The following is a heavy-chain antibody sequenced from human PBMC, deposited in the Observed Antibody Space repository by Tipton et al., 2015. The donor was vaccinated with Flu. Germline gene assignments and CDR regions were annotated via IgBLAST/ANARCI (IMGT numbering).Heavy chain of an antibody. CDR1: GGSISSGGYY. V-gene: IGHV4-31*03. Sequence: TLSLTCTVSGGSISSGGYYWSWIRQHPGKGLEWIGYIYYSGSTYYNPPLKSRVTISVDTSKNQFSLKLSSVTAADTAVYYCARVLVVPAAIGSAGYFGLWGRGPLVTVSS. J-gene: IGHJ2*01. D-gene: IGHD2-2*02. CDR2: IYYSGST. CDR3: ARVLVVPAAIGSAGYFGL.